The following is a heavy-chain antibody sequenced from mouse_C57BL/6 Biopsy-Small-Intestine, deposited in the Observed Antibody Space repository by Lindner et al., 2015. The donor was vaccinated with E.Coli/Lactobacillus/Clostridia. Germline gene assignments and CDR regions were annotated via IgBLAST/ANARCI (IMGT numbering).Heavy chain of an antibody. CDR1: GYTFTNYW. Sequence: VQLQESGAELVRPGTSVKMSCKASGYTFTNYWIGWAKQRPGHGLEWIGDIYPGGGYTNYNEKFKGKATLTADKSSSTVYMQLSSLTSEDSAVYFCGRGDYGNSYGAMDYWGQGTSVTVSS. D-gene: IGHD1-1*01. CDR3: GRGDYGNSYGAMDY. CDR2: IYPGGGYT. J-gene: IGHJ4*01. V-gene: IGHV1-63*01.